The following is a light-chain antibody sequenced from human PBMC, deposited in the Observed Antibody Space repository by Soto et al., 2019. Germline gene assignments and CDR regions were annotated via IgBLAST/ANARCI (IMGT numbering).Light chain of an antibody. J-gene: IGKJ4*01. CDR3: QQYHDWPLT. V-gene: IGKV3-15*01. Sequence: DIVMTQSPATLSVSPGERATLSCRASRSVNSFLAWYQQKPGQAPRLLIYGASTRATGIPARFSGSWSGTDFALTISSLQSEDVALYYCQQYHDWPLTFGGGTRVEIK. CDR2: GAS. CDR1: RSVNSF.